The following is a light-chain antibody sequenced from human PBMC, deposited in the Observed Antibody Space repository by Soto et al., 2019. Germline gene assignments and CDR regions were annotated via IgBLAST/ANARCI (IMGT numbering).Light chain of an antibody. CDR3: QQYNNWPPVT. J-gene: IGKJ4*01. CDR1: QSVSSD. V-gene: IGKV3-15*01. Sequence: IVMTHSPATLSVPPWYRSTLSFSSSQSVSSDLAWYQQKPGQAPRLLIYGASTRATDIPATFSGSGSGTEFTLTISSLQSEDFAVYYCQQYNNWPPVTFGGGTKVDIK. CDR2: GAS.